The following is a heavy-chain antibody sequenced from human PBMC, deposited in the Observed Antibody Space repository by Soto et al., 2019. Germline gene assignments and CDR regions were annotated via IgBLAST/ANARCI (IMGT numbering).Heavy chain of an antibody. V-gene: IGHV4-34*01. CDR3: ARAKFESTGWHQFDI. Sequence: LSLTCTVSCGSFTGHFWIWVRQPPGKGLEWIGEVSHSGNTKYYPSLRSRVTLSVDSSKNQISLALTSVTAADMAVYYCARAKFESTGWHQFDIWGQGTLVTVSS. CDR1: CGSFTGHF. J-gene: IGHJ4*02. D-gene: IGHD7-27*01. CDR2: VSHSGNT.